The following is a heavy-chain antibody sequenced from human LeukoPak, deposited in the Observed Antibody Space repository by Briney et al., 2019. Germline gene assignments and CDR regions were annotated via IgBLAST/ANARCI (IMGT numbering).Heavy chain of an antibody. CDR3: AKGSELRYFEWRIDS. CDR2: ISYNRST. D-gene: IGHD3-9*01. Sequence: PSDPLSLPCTVSGGSISRYYWSWIRQPPGKALEWIRYISYNRSTHYNPSLKSRVTISIDTSKNQFSLKLTSVTAADTAVYYCAKGSELRYFEWRIDSWGQGTLVSGSS. J-gene: IGHJ4*02. V-gene: IGHV4-59*07. CDR1: GGSISRYY.